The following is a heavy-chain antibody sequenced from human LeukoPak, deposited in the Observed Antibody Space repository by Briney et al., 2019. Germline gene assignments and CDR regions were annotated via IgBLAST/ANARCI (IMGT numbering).Heavy chain of an antibody. J-gene: IGHJ4*02. D-gene: IGHD1-26*01. CDR2: IYYSGST. V-gene: IGHV4-59*01. CDR1: GGSISSYY. CDR3: ARDRRGVGAAPFDY. Sequence: SETLSLTCTVSGGSISSYYWSWIRQPPGKGLEWIGYIYYSGSTNYNPSLKSRVTISVDTSKNQSSLKLSSVTAADTAVYYCARDRRGVGAAPFDYWGQGTLVTVSS.